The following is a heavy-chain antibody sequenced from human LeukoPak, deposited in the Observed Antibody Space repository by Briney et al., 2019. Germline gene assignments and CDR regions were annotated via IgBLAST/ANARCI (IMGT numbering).Heavy chain of an antibody. CDR1: GGSISSYY. V-gene: IGHV4-59*01. CDR2: IYYSGST. CDR3: ARANTYSGSDQDEYGMDV. D-gene: IGHD5-12*01. Sequence: SETLSLTCTVSGGSISSYYWSWIRQPPGKGLGWIGYIYYSGSTNYNPSLKSRVTISVDTSKNQFSLKLSSVTAADTAVYYCARANTYSGSDQDEYGMDVWGQGTTVTVSS. J-gene: IGHJ6*02.